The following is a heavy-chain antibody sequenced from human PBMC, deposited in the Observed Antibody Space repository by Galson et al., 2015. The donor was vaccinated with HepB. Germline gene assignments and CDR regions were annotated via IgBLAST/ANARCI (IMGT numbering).Heavy chain of an antibody. CDR3: AREGESPGIDY. CDR1: GGSISSGGYY. D-gene: IGHD3-10*01. V-gene: IGHV4-31*03. J-gene: IGHJ4*02. Sequence: TLSLTCTVSGGSISSGGYYWSWIRQHPGKGLEWIGYIYYSGSTYYNPSLKSRVTISVDTSKNQFSLKLSSVTAADTAVYYCAREGESPGIDYWGQGTLVTVSS. CDR2: IYYSGST.